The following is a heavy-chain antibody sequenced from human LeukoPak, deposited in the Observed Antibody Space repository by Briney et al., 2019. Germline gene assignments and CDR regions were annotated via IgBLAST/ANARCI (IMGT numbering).Heavy chain of an antibody. CDR1: GFTFSSYA. CDR3: AKDRGSYWYFDC. CDR2: IGGSGGST. V-gene: IGHV3-23*01. J-gene: IGHJ4*02. Sequence: GGSLRLSCAASGFTFSSYAMSWVRQAPGKGLEWVSAIGGSGGSTYYADSVKGRFTISRDNSKNTLYLQMNSLRAEDTAVYYCAKDRGSYWYFDCWGQGTLVTVSS. D-gene: IGHD1-26*01.